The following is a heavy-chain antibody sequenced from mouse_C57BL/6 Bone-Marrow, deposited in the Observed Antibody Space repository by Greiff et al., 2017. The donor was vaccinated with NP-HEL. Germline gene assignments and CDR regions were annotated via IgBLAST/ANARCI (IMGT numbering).Heavy chain of an antibody. J-gene: IGHJ4*01. CDR3: SRDLLYALYY. Sequence: QVQLQQSGAGLVRPGTSVKLSCTASGYTFTNYWIGWAQQRPGHGLEWIGDIYPGGGYTYYNEKFKGKATLTADKSSSTSYMQFSILTSEDSAIYYCSRDLLYALYYWGQGTSVTVSS. CDR2: IYPGGGYT. V-gene: IGHV1-63*01. CDR1: GYTFTNYW.